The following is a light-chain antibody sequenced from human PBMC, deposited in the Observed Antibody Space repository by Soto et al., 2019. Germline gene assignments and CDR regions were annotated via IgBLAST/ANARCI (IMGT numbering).Light chain of an antibody. V-gene: IGKV1-39*01. J-gene: IGKJ1*01. CDR1: QSMSNY. Sequence: IPMTQSPSSLSASVGDRVTITCRASQSMSNYLNWYQQKQGKAPNLLIYAASSLQSGVPSRFSGSGSGTDFTLTISSLQPEDFATYYCQQTYSAPWAFGQGTKVEVK. CDR3: QQTYSAPWA. CDR2: AAS.